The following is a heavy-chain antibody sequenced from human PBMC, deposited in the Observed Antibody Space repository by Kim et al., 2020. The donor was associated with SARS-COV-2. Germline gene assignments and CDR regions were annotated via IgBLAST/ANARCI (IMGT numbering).Heavy chain of an antibody. CDR3: ARTAELEPTDY. V-gene: IGHV4-34*01. CDR2: T. J-gene: IGHJ4*02. Sequence: TTYNPSLKSRVTISVDTSKNQFSLKLSSVTAADTAVYYCARTAELEPTDYWGQGTLVTVSS. D-gene: IGHD1-1*01.